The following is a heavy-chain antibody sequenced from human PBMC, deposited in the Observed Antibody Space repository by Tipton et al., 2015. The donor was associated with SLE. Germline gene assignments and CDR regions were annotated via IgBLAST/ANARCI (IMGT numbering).Heavy chain of an antibody. V-gene: IGHV3-48*03. Sequence: SLRLSCAASGFTFSDYEVNWVRQSSGKGLEWISYIGPGGNTIYYADSVRGRFTISRDDAKNSLFLQISSLRVEDTAVYYCARGGYYGSWSGSPFQYFQHWGQGTLVTVSS. CDR3: ARGGYYGSWSGSPFQYFQH. CDR1: GFTFSDYE. D-gene: IGHD3-3*01. CDR2: IGPGGNTI. J-gene: IGHJ1*01.